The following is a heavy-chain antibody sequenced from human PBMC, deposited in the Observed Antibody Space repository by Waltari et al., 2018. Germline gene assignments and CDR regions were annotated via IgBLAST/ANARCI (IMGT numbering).Heavy chain of an antibody. CDR3: LKKNDEVYDRNGLVYDAFDV. D-gene: IGHD3-22*01. CDR1: GFTFDDYA. Sequence: EVQLVESGGGLVHPGRSLRLSCAASGFTFDDYAMHWVRQAPGKGLECVAGINWNIDSIGYGDSVKGRFTISRDNARNSLYLQMNSLTTEDTAVYYCLKKNDEVYDRNGLVYDAFDVWGQGTMVTVST. CDR2: INWNIDSI. V-gene: IGHV3-9*01. J-gene: IGHJ3*01.